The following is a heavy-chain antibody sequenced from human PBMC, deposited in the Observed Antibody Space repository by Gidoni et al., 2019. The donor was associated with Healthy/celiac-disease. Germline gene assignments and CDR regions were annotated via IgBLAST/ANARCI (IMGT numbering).Heavy chain of an antibody. CDR1: GVSISSGGYY. D-gene: IGHD3-10*01. Sequence: QVQLQESGPELVKPSQTLSLTCTVSGVSISSGGYYWTWRRQHPGKGLEWIGYIYYSGSTYYNPSLKSRVTISVDTSKNQFSRKLSSVTAADTAVYYCARDSGYGMDVWGQGTTVTVSS. J-gene: IGHJ6*02. V-gene: IGHV4-31*03. CDR2: IYYSGST. CDR3: ARDSGYGMDV.